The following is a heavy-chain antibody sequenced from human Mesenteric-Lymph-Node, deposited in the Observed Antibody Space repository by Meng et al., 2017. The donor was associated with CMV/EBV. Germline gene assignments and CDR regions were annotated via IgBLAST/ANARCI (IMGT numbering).Heavy chain of an antibody. Sequence: GGSLRLSCAASGFTFSNYWMQWVRQAPGKGLVCVSRINNDGRSTSYADFVKGRFTISRDNAKNTLYLQVNSLRAEDTAVYYCAREGGLGGMDVWGQGTTVTVSS. CDR3: AREGGLGGMDV. CDR2: INNDGRST. CDR1: GFTFSNYW. V-gene: IGHV3-74*01. J-gene: IGHJ6*02.